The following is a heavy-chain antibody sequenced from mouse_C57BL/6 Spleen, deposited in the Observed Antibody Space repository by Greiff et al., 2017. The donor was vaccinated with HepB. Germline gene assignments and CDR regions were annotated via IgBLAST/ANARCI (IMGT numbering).Heavy chain of an antibody. CDR1: GFTFSSYA. V-gene: IGHV5-4*01. J-gene: IGHJ1*03. D-gene: IGHD1-1*01. CDR3: ARGTNYYYGSSYLWYFDV. CDR2: ISDGGSYT. Sequence: EVQVVESGGGLVKPGGSLKLSCAASGFTFSSYAMSWVRQTPEKRLEWVATISDGGSYTYYPDNVKGRFTISRDNAKNNLYLQMSHLKSEDTAMYYCARGTNYYYGSSYLWYFDVWGTGTTVTVSS.